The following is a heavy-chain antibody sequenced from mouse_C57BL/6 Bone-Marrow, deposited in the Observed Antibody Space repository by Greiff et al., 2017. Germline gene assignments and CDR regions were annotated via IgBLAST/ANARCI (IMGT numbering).Heavy chain of an antibody. CDR2: ISSGGSYT. Sequence: EVMLVESGGDLVKPGGSLKLSCAASGFTFSSYGMSWVRQTPDKRLVWVATISSGGSYTYYPDSVKGRFTISRDNAKNTLYLQMSSLKSEDTAMYYCARHDSSVYDWYFDVWGTGTTVTVSS. CDR3: ARHDSSVYDWYFDV. V-gene: IGHV5-6*02. D-gene: IGHD3-2*01. CDR1: GFTFSSYG. J-gene: IGHJ1*03.